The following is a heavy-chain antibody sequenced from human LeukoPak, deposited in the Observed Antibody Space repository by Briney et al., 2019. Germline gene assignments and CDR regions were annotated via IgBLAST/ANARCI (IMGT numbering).Heavy chain of an antibody. V-gene: IGHV1-69*01. CDR3: ARAYLVVVAAKDFDY. CDR2: IIPIFGTA. D-gene: IGHD2-15*01. Sequence: LVKASCKASGGTFSSYAISWVRQAPGQGLEWMGGIIPIFGTANYAQKFQGRVTITADESTSTANMELSSLRSDDTAVYYCARAYLVVVAAKDFDYWGQGTLVTVSS. CDR1: GGTFSSYA. J-gene: IGHJ4*02.